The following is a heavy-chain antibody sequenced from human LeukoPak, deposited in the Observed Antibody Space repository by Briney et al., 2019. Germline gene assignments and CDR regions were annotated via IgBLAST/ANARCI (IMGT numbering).Heavy chain of an antibody. Sequence: PSGTLSLSCAVSGVSISGYYWSWIRQPAGKGLEWIGGICISGSTKYNPSIKSRVIMSVDTSTNQLPLQLSTVTAADTAACYCARDGGNWNEVGFDYGGQGTLVTVSS. V-gene: IGHV4-4*07. CDR2: ICISGST. D-gene: IGHD1-1*01. CDR1: GVSISGYY. CDR3: ARDGGNWNEVGFDY. J-gene: IGHJ4*02.